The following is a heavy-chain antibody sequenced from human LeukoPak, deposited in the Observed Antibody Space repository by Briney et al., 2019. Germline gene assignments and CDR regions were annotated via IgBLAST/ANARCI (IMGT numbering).Heavy chain of an antibody. Sequence: SETLSLTCTVSGGSVSTGSYYWSWIRQTPGKGLEWIGYIYYSGSTNYNPSLKSRVTISVDTSKNQFSLKLSSVTAADTAVYYCAREVGYCSGGSCYSYFDHWGQGTLVTVSS. J-gene: IGHJ4*02. CDR1: GGSVSTGSYY. D-gene: IGHD2-15*01. V-gene: IGHV4-61*01. CDR2: IYYSGST. CDR3: AREVGYCSGGSCYSYFDH.